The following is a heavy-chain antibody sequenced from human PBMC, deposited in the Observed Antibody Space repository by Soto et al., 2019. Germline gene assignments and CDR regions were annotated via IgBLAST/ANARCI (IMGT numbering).Heavy chain of an antibody. CDR1: GYSFTSYW. D-gene: IGHD5-18*01. CDR3: ARSGYSYGKNYYYGMDV. CDR2: IYPGDSDT. Sequence: PGESLKISRKGSGYSFTSYWIGWVRQMPGKGLEWMGIIYPGDSDTRYSPSFQGQVTISADKSISTAYLQWSSLKASDTAMYYCARSGYSYGKNYYYGMDVWGQGTTVTVSS. J-gene: IGHJ6*02. V-gene: IGHV5-51*01.